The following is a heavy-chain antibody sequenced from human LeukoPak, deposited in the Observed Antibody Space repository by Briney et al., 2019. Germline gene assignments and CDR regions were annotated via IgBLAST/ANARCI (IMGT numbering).Heavy chain of an antibody. Sequence: SETLSLTCTASGASIGSYYRSCIRQPPGKGLEWIAYIYYSGSTKNNPSLKSRVTVSVDTSRNQFSLKLSSVTAADTAVYYCARHRSGAVAGLDVFDICGQGTMVTVSS. V-gene: IGHV4-59*08. J-gene: IGHJ3*02. D-gene: IGHD6-19*01. CDR1: GASIGSYY. CDR3: ARHRSGAVAGLDVFDI. CDR2: IYYSGST.